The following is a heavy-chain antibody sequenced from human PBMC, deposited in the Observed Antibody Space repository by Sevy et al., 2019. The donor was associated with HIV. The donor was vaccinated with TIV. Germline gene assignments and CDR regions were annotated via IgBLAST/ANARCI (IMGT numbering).Heavy chain of an antibody. V-gene: IGHV1-24*01. J-gene: IGHJ5*02. CDR2: FDPQDVKT. CDR3: ATVGLRYFSGSSSYQGDGFDP. Sequence: ASVKVSCKVSGYTLTKLSIDWVRQAPGKALEWMGEFDPQDVKTISSQRFQGRLTMTVDTSTDTAYMELSSLTSEDTAVYYCATVGLRYFSGSSSYQGDGFDPWGQGTLVTVSS. D-gene: IGHD2-15*01. CDR1: GYTLTKLS.